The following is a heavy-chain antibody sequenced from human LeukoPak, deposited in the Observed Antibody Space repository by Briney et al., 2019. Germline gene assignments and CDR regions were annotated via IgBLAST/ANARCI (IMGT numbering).Heavy chain of an antibody. V-gene: IGHV4-30-2*01. D-gene: IGHD6-19*01. Sequence: SETLSLTCTVPGGSISSGGYYWSWIRQPPGKGLEWIGYIYHSGSTYYNPSLKSRVTISVDRSKNQFSLKLSSVTAADTAVYYCARKVAGTIDYWGQGTLVTVSS. CDR1: GGSISSGGYY. CDR2: IYHSGST. CDR3: ARKVAGTIDY. J-gene: IGHJ4*02.